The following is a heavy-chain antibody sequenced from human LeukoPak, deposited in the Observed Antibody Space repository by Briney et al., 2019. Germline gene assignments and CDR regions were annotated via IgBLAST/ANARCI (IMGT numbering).Heavy chain of an antibody. CDR2: IYYSGST. V-gene: IGHV4-59*01. J-gene: IGHJ4*02. CDR1: GGSISSYY. CDR3: ARDPGRGYFDY. D-gene: IGHD3-10*01. Sequence: SETLSLTCTVSGGSISSYYWSWIRQPPGKGLEWIGYIYYSGSTNYNPSFKSRVTISVDTSKNQFSLKLSSVTAADTAVYYCARDPGRGYFDYWGQGTLVTVSS.